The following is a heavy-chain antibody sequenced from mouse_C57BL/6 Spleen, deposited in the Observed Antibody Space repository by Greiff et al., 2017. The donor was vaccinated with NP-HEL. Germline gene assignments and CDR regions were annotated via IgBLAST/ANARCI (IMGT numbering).Heavy chain of an antibody. J-gene: IGHJ1*03. CDR1: GYAFSSYW. CDR2: IYPGDGDT. Sequence: VQLQQSGAELVKPGASVKISCKASGYAFSSYWMNWVKQRPGKGLEWIGQIYPGDGDTNYNGKFKGKATLTADKSSSTAYMQLSSLTSEDSAVYFCARWGDSSHWYFDVWGTGTTVTVSS. D-gene: IGHD1-1*01. CDR3: ARWGDSSHWYFDV. V-gene: IGHV1-80*01.